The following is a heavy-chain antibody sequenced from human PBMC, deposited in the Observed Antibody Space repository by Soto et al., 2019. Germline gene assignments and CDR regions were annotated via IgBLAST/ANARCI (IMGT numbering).Heavy chain of an antibody. CDR3: AKGGYPAYCSGASCPYYSDY. D-gene: IGHD2-15*01. CDR2: IGRRGDTT. V-gene: IGHV3-23*01. CDR1: GFTFNNYV. J-gene: IGHJ4*02. Sequence: EVQLLESGGDFVQPGGSLRLSCTVSGFTFNNYVMTWVRQAPGRGLEWVSAIGRRGDTTNYADSVRGRFTISRDNSKNTLYLQMSSLRAADTAVYYCAKGGYPAYCSGASCPYYSDYWRQGNLVTVSS.